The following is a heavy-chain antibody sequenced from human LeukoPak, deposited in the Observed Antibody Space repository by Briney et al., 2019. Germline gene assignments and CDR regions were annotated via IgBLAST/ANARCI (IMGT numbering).Heavy chain of an antibody. CDR1: GGTFSSYA. J-gene: IGHJ3*02. D-gene: IGHD1-26*01. V-gene: IGHV1-69*05. CDR2: IIPIFGTA. CDR3: ARVRWELRAVKYGAFDI. Sequence: SVKVSCKASGGTFSSYAVSWVRQAPGQGLEWMGGIIPIFGTANYAQKFQGRVTITTDESTSTAYMELSSLRSEDTAVYYCARVRWELRAVKYGAFDIWGQGTMVTVSS.